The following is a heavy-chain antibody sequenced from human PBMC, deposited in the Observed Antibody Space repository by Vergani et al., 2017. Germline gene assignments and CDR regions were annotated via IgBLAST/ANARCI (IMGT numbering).Heavy chain of an antibody. J-gene: IGHJ4*02. CDR3: ARGDYGILTGYRY. D-gene: IGHD3-9*01. CDR2: INPSGGHT. V-gene: IGHV1-46*03. CDR1: GYTFSNYY. Sequence: QVQVVQSGAEVKKSGASVKVSCKTSGYTFSNYYMHWVRQAPGQGLEWMGIINPSGGHTNYAQKFQGRVTMTRDTSTSTVYMERISLRSEDTAIYYCARGDYGILTGYRYWGQGTLVTVSA.